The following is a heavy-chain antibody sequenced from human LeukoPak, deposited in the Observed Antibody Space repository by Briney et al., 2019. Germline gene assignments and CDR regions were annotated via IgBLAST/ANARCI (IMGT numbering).Heavy chain of an antibody. D-gene: IGHD3/OR15-3a*01. J-gene: IGHJ5*02. CDR2: INPDGTEK. CDR3: LMFGSSGS. CDR1: RFTFSNNW. V-gene: IGHV3-7*05. Sequence: GGSLRLSCTASRFTFSNNWMGWVRQAPGKGLEWVANINPDGTEKFYGGSVKGRVTISSDNGKNSLYLQMNSLRVEETAVYYCLMFGSSGSWGQGTLVTVSS.